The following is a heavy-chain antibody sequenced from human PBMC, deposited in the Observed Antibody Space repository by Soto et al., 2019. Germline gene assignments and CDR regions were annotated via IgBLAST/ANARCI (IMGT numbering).Heavy chain of an antibody. CDR2: INPNSGGT. Sequence: ASVKVSCKASGYTFTGYYMHWVRQAPGQGLEWMGWINPNSGGTNYAQKFQGRVTMTRDTSISTAYMELSRLRSDDTAVYYCARSLGIVVVPAAKAPFDYWSQGTLVSVSS. J-gene: IGHJ4*02. CDR3: ARSLGIVVVPAAKAPFDY. D-gene: IGHD2-2*01. V-gene: IGHV1-2*02. CDR1: GYTFTGYY.